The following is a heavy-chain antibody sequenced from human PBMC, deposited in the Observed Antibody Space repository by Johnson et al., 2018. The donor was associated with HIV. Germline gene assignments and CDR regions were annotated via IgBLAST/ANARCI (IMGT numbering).Heavy chain of an antibody. V-gene: IGHV3-7*05. D-gene: IGHD1-26*01. J-gene: IGHJ3*02. CDR1: RFTFSSYW. CDR3: ARDLRLGAIDAFDI. CDR2: IRQDGSER. Sequence: VQLVESGGGLVQPGGSLRLSCAASRFTFSSYWMSWVRQAPGKGLEWVANIRQDGSERYYGDSVKGRFTISRDNAKNSLYLQMNSLRAEDTAIYYCARDLRLGAIDAFDIWGQGTMVIVSS.